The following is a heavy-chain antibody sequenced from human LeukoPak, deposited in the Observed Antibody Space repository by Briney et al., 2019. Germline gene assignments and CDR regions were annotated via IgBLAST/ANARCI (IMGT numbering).Heavy chain of an antibody. J-gene: IGHJ1*01. CDR3: ARDPGPDCSGGSCYLEYFQH. Sequence: GGSLRLSCVVSGFTVSSDYMSWVRQAPGKGLEWVSVIYSSGSTYYTDSVKGRFTISRQNSKNTLYLQMNSLRAEDTAVYYCARDPGPDCSGGSCYLEYFQHWGQGTLVTVSS. CDR1: GFTVSSDY. V-gene: IGHV3-53*01. CDR2: IYSSGST. D-gene: IGHD2-15*01.